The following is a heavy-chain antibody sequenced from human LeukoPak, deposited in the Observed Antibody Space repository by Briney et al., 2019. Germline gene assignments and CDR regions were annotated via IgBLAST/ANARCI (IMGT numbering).Heavy chain of an antibody. CDR1: GFTFSSYA. J-gene: IGHJ6*03. Sequence: GSLRLSCAASGFTFSSYAMSWIRQPPGKGLEWIGEINHSGSTNYNPSLKSRVTISVDTSKNQFSLKLSSVTAADTAVYYCARGLQWLVRSYYYYYYMDVWGKGTTVTVSS. CDR2: INHSGST. V-gene: IGHV4-34*01. D-gene: IGHD6-19*01. CDR3: ARGLQWLVRSYYYYYYMDV.